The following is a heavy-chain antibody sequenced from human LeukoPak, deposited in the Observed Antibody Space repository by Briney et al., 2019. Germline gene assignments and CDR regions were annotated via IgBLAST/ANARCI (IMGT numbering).Heavy chain of an antibody. Sequence: SETLSLTCAVYGGSFRGYYWSWIRQPPGKGLEWIGEINHSGSTNYNPSLKSRVTISVDTSKNQFSLKLSSVTAADTAVYYCARGRGQLVSIWFDPWGQGTLVTVSS. V-gene: IGHV4-34*01. CDR3: ARGRGQLVSIWFDP. CDR2: INHSGST. J-gene: IGHJ5*02. D-gene: IGHD6-6*01. CDR1: GGSFRGYY.